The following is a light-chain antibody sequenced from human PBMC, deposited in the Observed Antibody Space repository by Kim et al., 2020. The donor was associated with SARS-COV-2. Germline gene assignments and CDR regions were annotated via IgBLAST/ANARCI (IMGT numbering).Light chain of an antibody. V-gene: IGLV2-11*01. J-gene: IGLJ1*01. Sequence: GQSVTISCTGTRSDVGGYNYVSWHQQHPGKAPKLMISDVSKRPSGVPGRFSGSKSGNTASLTISGLQAEDEADYYCCSYAGNYTFVFGSGTKVTVL. CDR3: CSYAGNYTFV. CDR1: RSDVGGYNY. CDR2: DVS.